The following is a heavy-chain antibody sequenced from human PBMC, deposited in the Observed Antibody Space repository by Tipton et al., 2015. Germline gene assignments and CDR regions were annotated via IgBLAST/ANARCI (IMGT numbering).Heavy chain of an antibody. CDR2: ISYSGST. D-gene: IGHD5-24*01. Sequence: TLSLTCTVSGGSVNSANYYWSWIRQPPGKGLEWIGYISYSGSTHYNPSFKSRVAISVDTSKNQFSPTLNSVTAADTAVYYCARDLEHGMDVWGQGTTVTVSS. V-gene: IGHV4-61*01. J-gene: IGHJ6*02. CDR3: ARDLEHGMDV. CDR1: GGSVNSANYY.